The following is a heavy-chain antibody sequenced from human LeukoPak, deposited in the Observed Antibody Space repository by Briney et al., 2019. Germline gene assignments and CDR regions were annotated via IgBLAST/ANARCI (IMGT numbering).Heavy chain of an antibody. Sequence: SETLSLTCTVSGGSISSYYWSWLRQPPGKGLEWIGYIYYSGSTNYNPSLKSRVTISVDTSKNQFSLELSSVTAADTAVYYCARGFGDYYDSSGYSKALWFDPWGQGTLVTVSS. J-gene: IGHJ5*02. CDR2: IYYSGST. D-gene: IGHD3-22*01. V-gene: IGHV4-59*01. CDR3: ARGFGDYYDSSGYSKALWFDP. CDR1: GGSISSYY.